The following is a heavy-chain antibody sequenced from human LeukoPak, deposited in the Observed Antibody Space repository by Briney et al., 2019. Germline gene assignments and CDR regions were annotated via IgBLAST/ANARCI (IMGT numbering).Heavy chain of an antibody. CDR2: IYTSGST. D-gene: IGHD5-18*01. J-gene: IGHJ6*03. CDR1: GGSISSYY. V-gene: IGHV4-4*07. Sequence: SETLSLTCTVSGGSISSYYWSWIRQPAGKGLEWIGRIYTSGSTNYNPSLKSRVTMSVDTSKNQFSLKLSSVTAADTAVYYCAREQPDNYYYYMDVWGKGTTVTVSS. CDR3: AREQPDNYYYYMDV.